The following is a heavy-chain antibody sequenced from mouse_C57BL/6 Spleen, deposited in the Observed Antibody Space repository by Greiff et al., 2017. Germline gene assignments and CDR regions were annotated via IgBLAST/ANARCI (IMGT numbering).Heavy chain of an antibody. J-gene: IGHJ2*01. D-gene: IGHD2-12*01. CDR1: GYAFTNYL. V-gene: IGHV1-54*01. CDR3: ARGGYSEGHYFDY. CDR2: INPGSGGT. Sequence: QVQLQQSGAELVRPGTSVKVSCKASGYAFTNYLIEWVKQRPGQGLEWIGVINPGSGGTNYNEKFKGKATLTADKSSSTAYMQLSSLTSEDSAVYFCARGGYSEGHYFDYWGQGTTLTVSS.